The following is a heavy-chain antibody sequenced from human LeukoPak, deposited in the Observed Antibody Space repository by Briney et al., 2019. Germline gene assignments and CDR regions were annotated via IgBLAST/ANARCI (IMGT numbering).Heavy chain of an antibody. Sequence: GGSLRLSCTASGFTFSGYAMHWARQAPGKGLEWVAVISYDGSNKYYADSVKGRFTISRDNSKNTLYLQMNSLRVEDTAVFYCAKGYGSGSHYNPGPDYWGQGTLVTVSS. D-gene: IGHD3-10*01. V-gene: IGHV3-30*18. CDR2: ISYDGSNK. CDR1: GFTFSGYA. CDR3: AKGYGSGSHYNPGPDY. J-gene: IGHJ4*02.